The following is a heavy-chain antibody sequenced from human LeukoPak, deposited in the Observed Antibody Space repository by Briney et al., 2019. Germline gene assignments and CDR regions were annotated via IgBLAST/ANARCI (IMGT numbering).Heavy chain of an antibody. Sequence: PGGSLRLSCAASGFIFSRYWMSWIRQAPGKGLEWVANINQDGSENYYVDSVKGRFTISRDNVKNSLYLQMNSLRAEDTAVYYWARASAGIAVVGRFDPWGQGTLVTVSS. CDR1: GFIFSRYW. V-gene: IGHV3-7*01. CDR2: INQDGSEN. D-gene: IGHD6-19*01. J-gene: IGHJ5*02. CDR3: ARASAGIAVVGRFDP.